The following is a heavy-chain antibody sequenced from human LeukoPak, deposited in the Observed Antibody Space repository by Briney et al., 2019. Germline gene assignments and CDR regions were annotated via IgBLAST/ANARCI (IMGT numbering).Heavy chain of an antibody. CDR2: IWYDGSNK. CDR1: GFTFSSYG. J-gene: IGHJ4*02. CDR3: AKDRVVYYYDSSGIDY. V-gene: IGHV3-33*06. D-gene: IGHD3-22*01. Sequence: PGRSLRLSCAASGFTFSSYGMHWVRQAPGKGLECVAVIWYDGSNKYYANSVKGRFTISRDNSKNTLYLQMNSLRAEDTAVYYCAKDRVVYYYDSSGIDYWGQGTLVTVSS.